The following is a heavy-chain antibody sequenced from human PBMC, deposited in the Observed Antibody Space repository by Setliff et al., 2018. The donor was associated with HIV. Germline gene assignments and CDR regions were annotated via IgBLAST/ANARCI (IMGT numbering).Heavy chain of an antibody. J-gene: IGHJ4*02. D-gene: IGHD4-4*01. CDR1: GGSFSGYY. CDR3: ARDIGTVTDSDY. Sequence: PSETLSLTCAVYGGSFSGYYWSWIRQPPGKGLEWIGEINHSGSTNYNPSLKSRVTISVDTSKNQFSLKLSSVTAADTAVYYCARDIGTVTDSDYWGQGTLVTVSS. V-gene: IGHV4-34*01. CDR2: INHSGST.